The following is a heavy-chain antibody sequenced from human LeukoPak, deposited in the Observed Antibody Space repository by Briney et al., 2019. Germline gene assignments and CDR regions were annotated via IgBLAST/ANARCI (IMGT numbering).Heavy chain of an antibody. J-gene: IGHJ4*02. CDR3: ARDTYSGSDY. CDR2: ISSSGSTI. Sequence: GGSLRLSCAASGFTFSSYEMNWVRQAPGKGLEWVSYISSSGSTIYYADSVKGRFTISRDNAKNSLYLQMNSLRAEDTAVCYCARDTYSGSDYWGQGTLVTVSS. D-gene: IGHD3-10*01. CDR1: GFTFSSYE. V-gene: IGHV3-48*03.